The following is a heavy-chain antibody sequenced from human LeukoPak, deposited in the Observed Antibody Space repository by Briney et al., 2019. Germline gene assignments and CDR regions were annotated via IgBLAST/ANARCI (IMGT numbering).Heavy chain of an antibody. CDR3: AKWSSVLHYYDSSLHFDY. V-gene: IGHV3-30*02. CDR2: IRYDGSNK. Sequence: PGGSLRLSCAASGFTFSNHWMTWVRQAPGKGLEWVAFIRYDGSNKYYADSVKGRFTISRDNSKNTLYLQMNSLRAEDTAVYYCAKWSSVLHYYDSSLHFDYWGQGTLVTVSS. D-gene: IGHD3-22*01. J-gene: IGHJ4*02. CDR1: GFTFSNHW.